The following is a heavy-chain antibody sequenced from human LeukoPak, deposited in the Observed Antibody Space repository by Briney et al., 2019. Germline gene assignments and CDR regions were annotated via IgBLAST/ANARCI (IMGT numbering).Heavy chain of an antibody. V-gene: IGHV4-39*01. Sequence: SETLSLTCTVSGVSITSGNYYWDWIRQPPGQGLEWIGSMYYTGNTYYNPSLKSRVTLSLDTSKNHFSLRLSSLTAADTAVYYCATQRLATVAPFDNWGQGTLVTVSS. CDR2: MYYTGNT. D-gene: IGHD4-23*01. CDR1: GVSITSGNYY. CDR3: ATQRLATVAPFDN. J-gene: IGHJ4*02.